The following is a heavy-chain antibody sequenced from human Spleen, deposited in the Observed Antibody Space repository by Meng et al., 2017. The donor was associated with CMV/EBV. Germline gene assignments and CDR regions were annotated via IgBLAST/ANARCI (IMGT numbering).Heavy chain of an antibody. Sequence: FSNHIMNWVRQAPGKGLEWVSSISGSSTYTHYADSVKGRFTISRDNAKNSLYLQMNSLRAEDTAVYYCARDIAAAGTYYYFFAMDVWGQGTTVTVSS. CDR2: ISGSSTYT. CDR1: FSNHI. J-gene: IGHJ6*02. D-gene: IGHD6-13*01. CDR3: ARDIAAAGTYYYFFAMDV. V-gene: IGHV3-21*01.